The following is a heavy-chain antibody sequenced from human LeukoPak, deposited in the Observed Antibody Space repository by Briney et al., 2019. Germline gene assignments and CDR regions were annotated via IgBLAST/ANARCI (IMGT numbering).Heavy chain of an antibody. CDR3: ARAKITIFGVVIIPPYFDY. V-gene: IGHV4-39*01. CDR2: IYYSGSS. CDR1: GGSISSSSYY. D-gene: IGHD3-3*01. Sequence: SETLSFTCSVFGGSISSSSYYWGWIRQPPGKGLEWIGSIYYSGSSYYNPSLKSRVTISVDTSKNQFSLKLTSVTAADTAVYYCARAKITIFGVVIIPPYFDYWGQGTLVTVSS. J-gene: IGHJ4*02.